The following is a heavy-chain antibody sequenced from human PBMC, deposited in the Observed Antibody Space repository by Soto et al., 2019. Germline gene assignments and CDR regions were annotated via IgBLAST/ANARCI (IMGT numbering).Heavy chain of an antibody. D-gene: IGHD5-18*01. CDR3: ARGGSSGYSYG. CDR1: GGSISSGGYY. CDR2: IYYSGST. J-gene: IGHJ4*02. Sequence: SETLSLTCTVSGGSISSGGYYWSWIRQHPGKGLEWIGYIYYSGSTSYNPSLKSRVTISVDTSKNQFSLKLSSVTAADTAVYYCARGGSSGYSYGWGQGTLVTVSS. V-gene: IGHV4-61*08.